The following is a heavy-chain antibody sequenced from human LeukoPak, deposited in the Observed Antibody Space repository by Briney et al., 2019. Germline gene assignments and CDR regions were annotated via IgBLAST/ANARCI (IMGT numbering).Heavy chain of an antibody. D-gene: IGHD4-11*01. CDR3: ASVTVTTWAPDGHMDV. Sequence: SVKVSCKASGYTFTSYGISWVRQAPGQGLEWMGRIIPIFGTANYAQKFQGRVTITTDESTSTAYMELSSLRSEDTAVYYCASVTVTTWAPDGHMDVWGKGTTVTVSS. V-gene: IGHV1-69*05. CDR1: GYTFTSYG. J-gene: IGHJ6*03. CDR2: IIPIFGTA.